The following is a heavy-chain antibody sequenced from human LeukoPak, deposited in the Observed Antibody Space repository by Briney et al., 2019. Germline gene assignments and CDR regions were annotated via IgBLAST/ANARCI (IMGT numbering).Heavy chain of an antibody. CDR3: ARRGDGYTLDY. D-gene: IGHD5-24*01. J-gene: IGHJ4*02. V-gene: IGHV4-59*08. Sequence: SETLSLTCTVSGGSLSSYYWSWIRQPPEKGLEWIGYIFYSGSTYYNPSLESRVTISVDTSKRQFSLKLSSVTAADTAVYYCARRGDGYTLDYWGQGTLVTVSS. CDR1: GGSLSSYY. CDR2: IFYSGST.